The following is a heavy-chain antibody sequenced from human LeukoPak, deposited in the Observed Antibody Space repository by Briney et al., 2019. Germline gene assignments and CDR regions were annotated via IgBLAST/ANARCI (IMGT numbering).Heavy chain of an antibody. CDR1: GFTVSSNY. CDR3: ARVVWAHDHYLDY. V-gene: IGHV3-53*01. CDR2: IYSGGST. D-gene: IGHD2-8*01. Sequence: GGSLRLSCAASGFTVSSNYMSWVRQAPGKGLEWVSVIYSGGSTYYADSVKGRFTISRDNSKNTLYLQMNSLRAEDTAVYYCARVVWAHDHYLDYWGQGTLVTVSS. J-gene: IGHJ4*02.